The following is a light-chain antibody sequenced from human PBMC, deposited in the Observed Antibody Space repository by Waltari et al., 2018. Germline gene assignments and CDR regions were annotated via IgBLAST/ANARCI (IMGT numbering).Light chain of an antibody. Sequence: QSALTQPASVSGSPGQSITISCTGTSSAVGSYNLVSWYQQHPGKAPKLMIYEVIKRPLGVSNRFSGSKSGNTASLTISGLQAEDEADYYCFSYVDSSISVFGGGTKLTVL. CDR2: EVI. J-gene: IGLJ2*01. CDR1: SSAVGSYNL. CDR3: FSYVDSSISV. V-gene: IGLV2-23*02.